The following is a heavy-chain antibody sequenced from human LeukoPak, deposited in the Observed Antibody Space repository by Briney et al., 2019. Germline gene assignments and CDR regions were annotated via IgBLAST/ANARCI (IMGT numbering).Heavy chain of an antibody. Sequence: GGSLRLSCAASGFTFSSYGMHWVRQAPGKGLEWVSAISGSGGSTYYADSVKGRFTISRDNSKNTLYLQMNSLRAEDTAVYYCAKGAYDSSGYRWLDYWGQGTLVTVSS. D-gene: IGHD3-22*01. CDR2: ISGSGGST. J-gene: IGHJ4*02. V-gene: IGHV3-23*01. CDR1: GFTFSSYG. CDR3: AKGAYDSSGYRWLDY.